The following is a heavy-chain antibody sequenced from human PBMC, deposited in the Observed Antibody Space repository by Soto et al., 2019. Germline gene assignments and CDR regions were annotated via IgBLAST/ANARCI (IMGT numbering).Heavy chain of an antibody. CDR2: MNPNSGNT. Sequence: ASVKVSCKASGYTFTSYDINWVRQATGQGLEWMGWMNPNSGNTGYAQKFQGRVTMTRNTSISTAYMELSSLRSEDTAVYYCARPLTGTTTDYYYYYMDVWGKGTTVTVSS. CDR1: GYTFTSYD. CDR3: ARPLTGTTTDYYYYYMDV. V-gene: IGHV1-8*01. J-gene: IGHJ6*03. D-gene: IGHD1-20*01.